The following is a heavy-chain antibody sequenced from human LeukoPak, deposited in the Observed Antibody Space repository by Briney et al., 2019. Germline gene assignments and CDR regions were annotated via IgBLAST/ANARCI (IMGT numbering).Heavy chain of an antibody. V-gene: IGHV3-23*01. CDR1: GFTFDSFA. Sequence: GGSLRLSCAASGFTFDSFAMSWVRQAPGKGLEWVSGIDESGAGTFYADSVKGRFTISRDNSKNTLFLQMNSLRVEDTAVYYCANTHDYGDYWGQGTLVTVSS. CDR2: IDESGAGT. CDR3: ANTHDYGDY. J-gene: IGHJ4*02.